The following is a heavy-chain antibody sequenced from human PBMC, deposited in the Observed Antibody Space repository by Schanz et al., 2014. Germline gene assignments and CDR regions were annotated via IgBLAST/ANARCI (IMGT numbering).Heavy chain of an antibody. V-gene: IGHV3-23*01. D-gene: IGHD2-15*01. Sequence: EVQLLESGGGLVQPGGSLRLSCAASGFTFSSYAMSWVRQAPGKGLEWVSAISGSGGSTYYADSVKGRFTISRDNSKNTLYLQMNSLRAEDTAVYYCAKGSVVVVAATLPFDYWGQGTPVTVSS. CDR3: AKGSVVVVAATLPFDY. CDR2: ISGSGGST. CDR1: GFTFSSYA. J-gene: IGHJ4*02.